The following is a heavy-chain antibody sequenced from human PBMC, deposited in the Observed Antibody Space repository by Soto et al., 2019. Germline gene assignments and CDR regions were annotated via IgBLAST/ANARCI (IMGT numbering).Heavy chain of an antibody. CDR3: ARNGIAVAPLGYYYYYGMDV. Sequence: SVKVSCKASGGTFSSYAISCVRQAPGQGLEWMGGIIPIFGTANYAQKFQGRVTITEDESTSTAYMELSSLRSEDTAVYYCARNGIAVAPLGYYYYYGMDVWGQGTTVNVSS. CDR2: IIPIFGTA. D-gene: IGHD6-19*01. CDR1: GGTFSSYA. J-gene: IGHJ6*02. V-gene: IGHV1-69*13.